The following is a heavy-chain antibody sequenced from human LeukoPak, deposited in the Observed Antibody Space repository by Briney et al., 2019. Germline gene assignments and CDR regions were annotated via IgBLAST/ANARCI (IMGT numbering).Heavy chain of an antibody. V-gene: IGHV4-59*01. CDR2: VHYTGKT. D-gene: IGHD6-13*01. J-gene: IGHJ4*02. CDR1: GDSISSSY. CDR3: TRAIGAAAGLVY. Sequence: SETLSLTCTVSGDSISSSYWSWIRQPPGKRLEWVGYVHYTGKTNYNPSLNNRATISVDMSKNQFSLTLTSVTVADTAVYYCTRAIGAAAGLVYWGQGTLVTVSS.